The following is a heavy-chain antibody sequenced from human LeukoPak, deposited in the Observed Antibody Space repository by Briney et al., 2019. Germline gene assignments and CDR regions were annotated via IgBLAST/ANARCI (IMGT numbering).Heavy chain of an antibody. D-gene: IGHD5-12*01. V-gene: IGHV1-8*01. CDR2: MNPKSGNT. J-gene: IGHJ4*02. Sequence: ASVKVSCTASGYTFTSYDINWVRQATGQGLEWMGWMNPKSGNTGYAQKFQGRVTMTMSTSVRTAYMELSSLRSEDTAVYYCARGSTVDTVATPLKYWGQGTLVTVSS. CDR3: ARGSTVDTVATPLKY. CDR1: GYTFTSYD.